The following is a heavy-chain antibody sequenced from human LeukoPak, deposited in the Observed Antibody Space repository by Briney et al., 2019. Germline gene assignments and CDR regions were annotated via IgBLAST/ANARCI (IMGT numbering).Heavy chain of an antibody. V-gene: IGHV3-66*01. J-gene: IGHJ1*01. CDR1: GFTVSSNY. D-gene: IGHD2-15*01. CDR2: IYSGGST. CDR3: ASRDCSGGSCYWGQYFQH. Sequence: GGSLRLSCAASGFTVSSNYMSWVRQAPGKGLEWVSVIYSGGSTYYADSVKGRFTISRDNSKNTLYLQMNSLRAEDTAVYYCASRDCSGGSCYWGQYFQHWGQGTLVTVSS.